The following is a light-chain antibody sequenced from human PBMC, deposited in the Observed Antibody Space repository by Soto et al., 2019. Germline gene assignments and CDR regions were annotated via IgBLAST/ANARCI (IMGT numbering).Light chain of an antibody. V-gene: IGLV2-14*01. CDR2: DVS. CDR3: SSYTSGSLYV. CDR1: SSDVGGYNY. Sequence: QSALTQPASVSGSPGQSITISCTGTSSDVGGYNYVSWYQQHPGKAPKLMIYDVSNQPSGVSNRFSGSTSGNTASLTISGLQAEDEADYYCSSYTSGSLYVFGTGTKLTVL. J-gene: IGLJ1*01.